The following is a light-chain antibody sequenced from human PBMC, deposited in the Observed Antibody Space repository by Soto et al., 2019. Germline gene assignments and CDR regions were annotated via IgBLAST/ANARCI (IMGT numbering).Light chain of an antibody. CDR2: DAS. V-gene: IGKV3-11*01. J-gene: IGKJ5*01. CDR1: QSVNDY. Sequence: GERATLSCRASQSVNDYLAWYXQKXGQXXRXXXYDASTRATGVPARFSGSGSGTDFTLTISSLEPEDFAVYYCQQYNNWPLTFGQGTRLEIK. CDR3: QQYNNWPLT.